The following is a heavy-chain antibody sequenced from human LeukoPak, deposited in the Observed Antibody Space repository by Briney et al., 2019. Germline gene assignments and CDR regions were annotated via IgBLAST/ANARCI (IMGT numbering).Heavy chain of an antibody. J-gene: IGHJ3*01. CDR1: GFAFSSHA. D-gene: IGHD3-3*01. V-gene: IGHV3-23*01. Sequence: PGGSLRLSCAASGFAFSSHAMTWVRQAPGKGLERVSSISGSAEKTYYADSVKGRFTISRDSSQKILNLQMNNLRVEDTATYYCARGSTYDFWSGDALDAWGQGTMVTVAS. CDR3: ARGSTYDFWSGDALDA. CDR2: ISGSAEKT.